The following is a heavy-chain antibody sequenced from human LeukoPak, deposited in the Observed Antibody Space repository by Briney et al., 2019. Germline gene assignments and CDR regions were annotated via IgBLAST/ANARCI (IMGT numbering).Heavy chain of an antibody. CDR2: INPNSGGT. Sequence: ASVKVSCKASGYTFTGHYMHCVRQAPGQGLEWMGWINPNSGGTNYAQKFQGRVTMTRDTSISTAYMELSRLRSDDTAVYYCARDLVYCTNGVCFTAPPLNWFDPWGQGTLVTVSS. V-gene: IGHV1-2*02. CDR3: ARDLVYCTNGVCFTAPPLNWFDP. J-gene: IGHJ5*02. CDR1: GYTFTGHY. D-gene: IGHD2-8*01.